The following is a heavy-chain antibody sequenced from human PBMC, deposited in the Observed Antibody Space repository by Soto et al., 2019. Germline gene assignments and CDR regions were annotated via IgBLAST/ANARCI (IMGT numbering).Heavy chain of an antibody. J-gene: IGHJ6*03. CDR2: IYYSGST. Sequence: SETLSLTCTVSGGSISSYYWSWIRQPPGKGLEWIGYIYYSGSTNYNPSLKSRVTISVDTSKNQFSLKLSSVTAADTAVYYCARGGSGSYNNYYYYYMDVWGKGTTVTVSS. V-gene: IGHV4-59*01. CDR3: ARGGSGSYNNYYYYYMDV. D-gene: IGHD3-10*01. CDR1: GGSISSYY.